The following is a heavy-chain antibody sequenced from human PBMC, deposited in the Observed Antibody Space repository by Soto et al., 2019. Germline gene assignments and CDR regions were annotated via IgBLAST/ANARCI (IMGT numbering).Heavy chain of an antibody. CDR1: GFNFSNHA. D-gene: IGHD6-19*01. V-gene: IGHV3-23*01. CDR2: ISDAGERT. CDR3: AKDYSSVWSRGIDV. J-gene: IGHJ4*02. Sequence: EVQLLEAGGGLAQPGGSLRLSCVGTGFNFSNHAMTWVRRAAGKGLEWVSAISDAGERTNYADSVRGRFTVSRDNSKNTLYLQMNTLRAEDTAVYYCAKDYSSVWSRGIDVWGQGTLVTVSS.